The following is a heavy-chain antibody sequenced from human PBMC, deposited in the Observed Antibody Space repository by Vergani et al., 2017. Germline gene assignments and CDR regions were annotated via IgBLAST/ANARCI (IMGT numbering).Heavy chain of an antibody. J-gene: IGHJ6*02. CDR2: VSGSSATP. D-gene: IGHD2-8*01. V-gene: IGHV3-23*01. CDR1: GFSFPGYA. Sequence: EVQLLESGGGLVQPGGSLRLSCEASGFSFPGYAMSWVRQAPGKGLEWVSSVSGSSATPYYADSVKGRFIISRDNSKNTLHLQMNSLRADDTAVYYCARWYTTSEFYYYYGMDVWGQGTTVTVSS. CDR3: ARWYTTSEFYYYYGMDV.